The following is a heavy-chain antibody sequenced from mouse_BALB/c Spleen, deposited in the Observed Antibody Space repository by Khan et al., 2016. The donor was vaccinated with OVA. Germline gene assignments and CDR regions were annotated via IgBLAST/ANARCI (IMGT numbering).Heavy chain of an antibody. D-gene: IGHD1-1*01. CDR1: GYTFTSYW. CDR2: TNPTNGRT. Sequence: QVQLQQPGAELVKAGASVKMSRKASGYTFTSYWMHWVKQRLGQGLEWFAETNPTNGRTYYNEKFKSKATLTVDKSSSTAYMLLSGPTFEDAAVYYCARIKKIVATYLDDWGQGTTLTVSS. CDR3: ARIKKIVATYLDD. V-gene: IGHV1S81*02. J-gene: IGHJ2*01.